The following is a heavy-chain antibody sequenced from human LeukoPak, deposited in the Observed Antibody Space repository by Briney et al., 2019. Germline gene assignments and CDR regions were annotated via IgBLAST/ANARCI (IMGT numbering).Heavy chain of an antibody. CDR1: GFSFSNYW. CDR3: TRRGYCSSNRCTLYGMDV. D-gene: IGHD2-2*01. CDR2: IYPGDSTT. Sequence: GESLKISCKGSGFSFSNYWIGWVRQMPGKGLEWMGIIYPGDSTTRYSPSFQGQVTISADKSISTAYLQWSSLKASDTAIYYCTRRGYCSSNRCTLYGMDVWGQGTTVTVSS. J-gene: IGHJ6*02. V-gene: IGHV5-51*01.